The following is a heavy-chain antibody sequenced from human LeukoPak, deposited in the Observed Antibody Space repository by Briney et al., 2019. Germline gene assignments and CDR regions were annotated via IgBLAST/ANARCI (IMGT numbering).Heavy chain of an antibody. V-gene: IGHV4-59*12. D-gene: IGHD3-22*01. CDR2: IYYSGST. CDR3: ARGRIGDSSGYQERVFDY. CDR1: GGSISSYY. J-gene: IGHJ4*02. Sequence: SETLSLTCTVSGGSISSYYWSWIRQPPGKGLEWIAYIYYSGSTNYNPSLKSRVTISVDTSKNQFSLKLSSVTAADTAVYYCARGRIGDSSGYQERVFDYWGQGTLVTVSS.